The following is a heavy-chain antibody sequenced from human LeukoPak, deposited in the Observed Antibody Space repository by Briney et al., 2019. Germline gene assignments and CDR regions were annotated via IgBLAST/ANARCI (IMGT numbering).Heavy chain of an antibody. J-gene: IGHJ4*02. CDR1: GFRFSTYG. Sequence: GGSLRLFCAASGFRFSTYGMHWVRQAPGKGLEWVSWIRHDGSDKYYTDFVKGRFTISRDNSKNTLYLQMNSLRAEDTAVYYCAKDPYSHLLRTFDYWGQGILVTVSS. D-gene: IGHD4-11*01. CDR2: IRHDGSDK. CDR3: AKDPYSHLLRTFDY. V-gene: IGHV3-30*02.